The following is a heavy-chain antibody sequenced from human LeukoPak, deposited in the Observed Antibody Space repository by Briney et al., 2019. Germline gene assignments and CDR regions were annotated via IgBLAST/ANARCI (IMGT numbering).Heavy chain of an antibody. J-gene: IGHJ4*02. CDR1: GGSISSGGYY. CDR2: IYHSGST. D-gene: IGHD1-20*01. V-gene: IGHV4-30-2*01. CDR3: ARPMLRITGTTPHRARTADRDYRTRAFDY. Sequence: SETLSLTCTVSGGSISSGGYYWSWIRQPPGKGLEWIGYIYHSGSTYYNPSLKSRVTISIDTSKNQFSLKLSSVTAADTAVYYCARPMLRITGTTPHRARTADRDYRTRAFDYWGQGTLVTVSS.